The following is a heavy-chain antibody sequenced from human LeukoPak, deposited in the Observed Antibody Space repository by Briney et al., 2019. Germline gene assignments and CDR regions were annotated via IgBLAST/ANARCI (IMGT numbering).Heavy chain of an antibody. CDR3: ARGGTSGRGAFDI. Sequence: GGSLRLSCAASGFTVSSNYMSWVRQAPGKGLEWVSVIYSGGSTYYADSVKGRFTISRDNAKNSLYLQMNSLRDEDTAVYYCARGGTSGRGAFDIWGQGTMVTVSS. V-gene: IGHV3-53*01. J-gene: IGHJ3*02. CDR1: GFTVSSNY. CDR2: IYSGGST. D-gene: IGHD3-10*01.